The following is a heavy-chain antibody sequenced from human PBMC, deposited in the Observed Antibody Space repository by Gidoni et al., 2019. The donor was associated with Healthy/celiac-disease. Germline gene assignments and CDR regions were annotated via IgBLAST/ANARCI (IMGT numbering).Heavy chain of an antibody. CDR2: ISYDGSNK. V-gene: IGHV3-30-3*01. J-gene: IGHJ6*02. CDR1: GFTFSSYA. D-gene: IGHD3-3*01. CDR3: ARDLLYYDFWSGYSPPGYYYGMDV. Sequence: QVQLVESGGGVVQPGRSLRLSCAASGFTFSSYAMHWVRQAPGKGLAWVAVISYDGSNKYYADSVKGRFTISRDNSKNTLYLQMNSLRAEDTAVYYCARDLLYYDFWSGYSPPGYYYGMDVWGQGTTVTVSS.